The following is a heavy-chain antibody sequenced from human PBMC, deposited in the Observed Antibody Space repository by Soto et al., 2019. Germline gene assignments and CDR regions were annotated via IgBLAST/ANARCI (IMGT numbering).Heavy chain of an antibody. CDR3: ASGRQWLVLRVNGMDV. Sequence: EVQLVEAGGGLVKPGGSLRLSCAASGFTFSSYSMNWVRQAPGKGLEWVSSMSSSRSYRYYADSVKGRFTISRDNAKNSPYLQMNSLRAEDTAVYYCASGRQWLVLRVNGMDVWGQGTTVTVSS. J-gene: IGHJ6*02. CDR2: MSSSRSYR. D-gene: IGHD6-19*01. CDR1: GFTFSSYS. V-gene: IGHV3-21*01.